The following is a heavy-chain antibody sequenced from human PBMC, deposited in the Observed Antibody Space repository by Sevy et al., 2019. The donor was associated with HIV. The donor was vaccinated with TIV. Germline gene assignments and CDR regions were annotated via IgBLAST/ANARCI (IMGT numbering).Heavy chain of an antibody. CDR1: GFTFSTTW. Sequence: GSLRLSCAASGFTFSTTWMNWVRQAPGKGLEWVANIRGDGIDKHYVDSVEGRFTISRDNAKNFLFLQMNSLRVEDTAVYYCAHETFGRFESWGQGTLVTVSS. CDR3: AHETFGRFES. V-gene: IGHV3-7*01. D-gene: IGHD3-16*01. J-gene: IGHJ4*02. CDR2: IRGDGIDK.